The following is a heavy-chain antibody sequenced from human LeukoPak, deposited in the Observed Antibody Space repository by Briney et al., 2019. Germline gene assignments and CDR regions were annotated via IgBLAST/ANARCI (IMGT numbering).Heavy chain of an antibody. J-gene: IGHJ6*03. V-gene: IGHV1-46*01. CDR2: INPSGGST. Sequence: ASVKVSCKASGYTFTSYYMHWVRQAPGQGLEWMGIINPSGGSTSYAQKFQGRVTITRNTSISTAYMELSSLRSEDTAVYYCARGNRYSSGWYVGYYYYMDVWGKGTTVTVSS. CDR1: GYTFTSYY. CDR3: ARGNRYSSGWYVGYYYYMDV. D-gene: IGHD6-19*01.